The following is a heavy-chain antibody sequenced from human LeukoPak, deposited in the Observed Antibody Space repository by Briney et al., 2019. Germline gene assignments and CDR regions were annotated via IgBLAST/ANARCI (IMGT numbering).Heavy chain of an antibody. CDR2: ISYSGSI. D-gene: IGHD3-10*01. CDR1: GGSISSYY. CDR3: ARVKGREGSTVIIDY. J-gene: IGHJ4*02. Sequence: PSETLSLTCTVSGGSISSYYWSWIRQPPVKGLEWIRYISYSGSINYNPSLKSRVTMSVDTSKNQFSLKLSSVTAADTAVYYCARVKGREGSTVIIDYWGQGTLVTVSS. V-gene: IGHV4-59*01.